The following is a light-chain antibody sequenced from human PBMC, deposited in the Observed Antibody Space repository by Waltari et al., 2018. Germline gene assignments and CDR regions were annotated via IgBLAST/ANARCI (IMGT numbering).Light chain of an antibody. V-gene: IGKV4-1*01. CDR3: QQCHRSPWT. Sequence: DIVMTQSPDSLAVFPGARAIINCKSSQSVLDSSNNKNYMAWYQQKPGQPPKLLIYWASIRESGVPDRFSGSGSGTDFTLTISSLQAEDEAVYYCQQCHRSPWTFGQGTKVEI. CDR1: QSVLDSSNNKNY. CDR2: WAS. J-gene: IGKJ1*01.